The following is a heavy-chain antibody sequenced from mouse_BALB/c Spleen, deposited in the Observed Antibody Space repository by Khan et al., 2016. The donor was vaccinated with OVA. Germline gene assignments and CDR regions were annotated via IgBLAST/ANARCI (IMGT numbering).Heavy chain of an antibody. Sequence: VQLKESGPGLVAPSQSLSITCTVSGFSLTSYGVHWVRQPPGKGLEWLVVIWSDGSTNYNSVLKSRLSISKDNSKSQVFLKMNSLQTDDTAIYYCARWFDGYSSLHAMDYWGQGTSVTVSS. D-gene: IGHD2-3*01. V-gene: IGHV2-6*02. J-gene: IGHJ4*01. CDR3: ARWFDGYSSLHAMDY. CDR2: IWSDGST. CDR1: GFSLTSYG.